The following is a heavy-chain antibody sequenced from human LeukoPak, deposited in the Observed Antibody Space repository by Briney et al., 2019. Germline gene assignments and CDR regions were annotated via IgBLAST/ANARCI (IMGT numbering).Heavy chain of an antibody. D-gene: IGHD5-12*01. CDR3: AREIVTSTSFDY. V-gene: IGHV3-21*01. CDR1: GFTFSSYA. J-gene: IGHJ4*02. CDR2: ITSSSGYI. Sequence: PGGSLRLSCEASGFTFSSYAMSWVRQAPGKGLEWVSSITSSSGYIYYADSVKGRFTISRDNAKKSLYLQMNSLRAEDTAVYYCAREIVTSTSFDYWGQGTLVAVSS.